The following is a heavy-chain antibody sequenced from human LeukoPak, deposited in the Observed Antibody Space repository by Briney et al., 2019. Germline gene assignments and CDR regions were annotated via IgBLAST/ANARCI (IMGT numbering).Heavy chain of an antibody. CDR2: IYYSGST. D-gene: IGHD1-26*01. V-gene: IGHV4-39*01. Sequence: SETLSLPCPVSGGSISSRSYYWGWIRQPPGKGLEWIGNIYYSGSTYYNPSLKSRVTISVDTSKNQFSLKLSSVTATDTAVYYCASYQVGATSGFDYWGQGTLVTVSS. J-gene: IGHJ4*02. CDR3: ASYQVGATSGFDY. CDR1: GGSISSRSYY.